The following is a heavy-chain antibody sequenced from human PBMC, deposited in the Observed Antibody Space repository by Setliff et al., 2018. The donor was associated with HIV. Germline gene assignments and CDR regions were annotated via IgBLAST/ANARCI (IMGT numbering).Heavy chain of an antibody. CDR3: VTVVQDDLGVVLFDY. CDR2: IYFNGIT. D-gene: IGHD3-3*01. CDR1: GDSVSSRSYY. Sequence: LSEPLSLTCSVSGDSVSSRSYYWGWIRQSPGKGLEWIGSIYFNGITHDNPSLKSRVTTSVDTSKNQFSLKLSSVTAADTAIYYCVTVVQDDLGVVLFDYWGQGTLVTVSS. V-gene: IGHV4-39*01. J-gene: IGHJ4*02.